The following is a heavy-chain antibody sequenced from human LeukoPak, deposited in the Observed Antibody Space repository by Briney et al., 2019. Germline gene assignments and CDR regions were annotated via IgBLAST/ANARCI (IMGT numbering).Heavy chain of an antibody. CDR2: ISGRGANT. V-gene: IGHV3-23*01. CDR1: GFTFNNYA. D-gene: IGHD2-15*01. CDR3: AKDRVVVVGPALYFDY. J-gene: IGHJ4*02. Sequence: GGSLRLSCAASGFTFNNYAMHWVRQAPGKGLGWVSAISGRGANTYYADSVKGRFTISRDNSKNTLYLQMNSLRAEDTALYYCAKDRVVVVGPALYFDYWGQGALVTVSS.